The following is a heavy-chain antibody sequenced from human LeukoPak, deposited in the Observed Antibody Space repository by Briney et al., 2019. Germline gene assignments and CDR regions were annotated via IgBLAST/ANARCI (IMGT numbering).Heavy chain of an antibody. CDR3: ATRKGPQLRYFDWSFDY. CDR1: GYTLTELS. V-gene: IGHV1-24*01. J-gene: IGHJ4*02. Sequence: ASVKVPCKVSGYTLTELSMHWVRQAPGKGLEWMGGFDPEDGETIYAQKFQGRVTMTEDTYTDTAYMELSSLGSEDTAVYYCATRKGPQLRYFDWSFDYWGQGTLVTVSS. D-gene: IGHD3-9*01. CDR2: FDPEDGET.